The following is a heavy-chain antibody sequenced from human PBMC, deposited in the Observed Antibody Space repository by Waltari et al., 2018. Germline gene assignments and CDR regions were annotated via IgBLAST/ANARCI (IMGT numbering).Heavy chain of an antibody. Sequence: EVQLVESGGGSVQPGGSLRLSCAASGFTFSTYIMHWVHQSPGEGLVWVSRIRSDGGTTRYADSVKGRFTISRDNAKNTLYLEMNSLRVEDTAMYYCARDYNYKVDYWGQGVLVTVSS. J-gene: IGHJ4*02. V-gene: IGHV3-74*01. CDR1: GFTFSTYI. CDR3: ARDYNYKVDY. CDR2: IRSDGGTT. D-gene: IGHD3-22*01.